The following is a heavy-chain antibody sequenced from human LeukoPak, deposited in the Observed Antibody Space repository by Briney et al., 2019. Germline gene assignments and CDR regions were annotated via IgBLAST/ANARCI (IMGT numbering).Heavy chain of an antibody. Sequence: GGSLRLSCAASGFTFSSYSMNWVRQAPGKGLEWVSYISSSSSTIYYADSVKGRFTISRDNAKNSLYLQMNSLRSEDTAVYYCARDLTGRVWSGYYHDAFDIWGQGTMVTVSS. V-gene: IGHV3-48*01. CDR2: ISSSSSTI. D-gene: IGHD3-3*01. CDR3: ARDLTGRVWSGYYHDAFDI. CDR1: GFTFSSYS. J-gene: IGHJ3*02.